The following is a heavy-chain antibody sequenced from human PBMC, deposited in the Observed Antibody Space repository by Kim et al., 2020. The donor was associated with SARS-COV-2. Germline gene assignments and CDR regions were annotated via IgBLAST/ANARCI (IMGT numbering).Heavy chain of an antibody. J-gene: IGHJ5*02. V-gene: IGHV6-1*01. D-gene: IGHD6-13*01. CDR3: ARDHSSSWTQDWFDP. Sequence: VSVKSRITINPDTSKNQFSLQLNSVTPEDTAVYYCARDHSSSWTQDWFDPWGQGTLVTVSS.